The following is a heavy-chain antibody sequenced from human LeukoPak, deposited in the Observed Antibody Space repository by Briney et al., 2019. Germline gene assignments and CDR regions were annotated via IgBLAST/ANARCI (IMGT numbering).Heavy chain of an antibody. D-gene: IGHD1-14*01. Sequence: GGSLRLSCAACGFTLSSYWMHWVRQGPAKGLVWVSRSNSDGSTTIYADFVKSRFTISRDNDKNSLYLQMNSLRAEDTAVYYCARDWESVPVDYWGQGTLVTVSS. CDR2: SNSDGSTT. V-gene: IGHV3-74*01. J-gene: IGHJ4*02. CDR3: ARDWESVPVDY. CDR1: GFTLSSYW.